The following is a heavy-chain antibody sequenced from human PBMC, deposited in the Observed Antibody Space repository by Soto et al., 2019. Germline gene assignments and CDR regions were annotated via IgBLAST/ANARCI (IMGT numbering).Heavy chain of an antibody. V-gene: IGHV4-59*08. CDR3: ARGTPSPLIVSSSRGPWFVH. D-gene: IGHD2-15*01. CDR1: GGSISSYY. Sequence: SATLSLTCTVSGGSISSYYWSWIRQPPGKGLEWIGYMYYGGRTNYNPSLKSRVTISVDTSKMQVSLKLSSVTAADTAVYFCARGTPSPLIVSSSRGPWFVHWGQGTLVTV. J-gene: IGHJ5*02. CDR2: MYYGGRT.